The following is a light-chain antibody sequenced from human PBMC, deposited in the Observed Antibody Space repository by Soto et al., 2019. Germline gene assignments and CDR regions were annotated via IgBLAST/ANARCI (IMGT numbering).Light chain of an antibody. CDR2: DVS. J-gene: IGLJ2*01. CDR1: SSDVGDYNY. Sequence: QPVLTQPASVSGSPGQSITISCTGTSSDVGDYNYVSWYQQHPGKAPKLIICDVSYRPSGVSDRFSGSKSGNTASLTISGLQAEDEADYYCSSYTSSTTHVAFGGGTKLTVL. V-gene: IGLV2-14*03. CDR3: SSYTSSTTHVA.